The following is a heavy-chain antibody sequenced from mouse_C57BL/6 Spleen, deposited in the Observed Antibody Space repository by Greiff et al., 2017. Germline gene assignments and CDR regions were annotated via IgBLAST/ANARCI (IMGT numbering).Heavy chain of an antibody. J-gene: IGHJ2*01. CDR2: IWTGGGT. Sequence: QVQLQQSGPGLVAPSQSLSITCTVSGFSLTSYAISWVRQPPGKGLEWLGVIWTGGGTNYNSALNTRLSISKNNSKSQVFLKMNSLHTDDTARYYCARNPLTPNPYFDYWGQGTTLTVSS. CDR1: GFSLTSYA. CDR3: ARNPLTPNPYFDY. V-gene: IGHV2-9-1*01. D-gene: IGHD1-1*01.